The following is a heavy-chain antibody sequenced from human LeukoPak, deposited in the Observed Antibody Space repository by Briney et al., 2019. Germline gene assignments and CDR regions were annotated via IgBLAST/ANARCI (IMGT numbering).Heavy chain of an antibody. CDR3: ARPPSTSAWSNSVDD. CDR2: ISGSSSNK. J-gene: IGHJ4*02. D-gene: IGHD6-19*01. Sequence: GGSLRLSCAASGFIFSSNSMNWVRQAPGKGLEWVASISGSSSNKYYADSVQGRFTISSDNAKNSLYLQMGSLRAEDTAVYYCARPPSTSAWSNSVDDWGQGTLVTVSS. CDR1: GFIFSSNS. V-gene: IGHV3-21*01.